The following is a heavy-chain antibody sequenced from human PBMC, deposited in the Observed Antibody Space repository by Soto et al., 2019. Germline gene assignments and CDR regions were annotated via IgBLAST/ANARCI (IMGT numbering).Heavy chain of an antibody. CDR2: IYSGGTT. V-gene: IGHV3-66*01. J-gene: IGHJ4*02. Sequence: EVQLVESGGGLVQPGGSLRLSCAASGFTVSSNYMTWVRQAPGKGLEWVSNIYSGGTTSYADSVKGRFTISRDNSKNTLFLQMNSLSDDDTAVYYCASGASGNYRWGQGTLVTASS. CDR1: GFTVSSNY. D-gene: IGHD3-10*01. CDR3: ASGASGNYR.